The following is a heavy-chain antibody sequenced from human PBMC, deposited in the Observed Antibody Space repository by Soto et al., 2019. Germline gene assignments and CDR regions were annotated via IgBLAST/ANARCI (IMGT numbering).Heavy chain of an antibody. CDR1: GFIFSDYG. CDR3: ARGLKPYYSGSGSYYNSGGVMDV. V-gene: IGHV3-21*01. D-gene: IGHD3-10*01. J-gene: IGHJ6*02. Sequence: EVQLVESGGGLVKPGGSLRLSCAASGFIFSDYGMNWVRQAPGKGLEWVSSISSSSSYIYYADSVKGRFTISRDNVKNSLYLQMSSLRAEDTAVYYCARGLKPYYSGSGSYYNSGGVMDVWGQGTTVTGSS. CDR2: ISSSSSYI.